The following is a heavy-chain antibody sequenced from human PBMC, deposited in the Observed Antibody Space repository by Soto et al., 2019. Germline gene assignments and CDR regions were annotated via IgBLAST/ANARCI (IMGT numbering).Heavy chain of an antibody. CDR2: ISGSGGST. V-gene: IGHV3-23*01. D-gene: IGHD2-2*01. CDR1: GFTFSSYA. Sequence: GGSLRLSCAASGFTFSSYAMSWVRQAPGKGLEWVSAISGSGGSTYYADSVKGRFTISRDNSKNTLYLQMNSLRAEDTAVYYCAKPYCSSTSCYRGYFDYWGQGTLVTVSS. J-gene: IGHJ4*02. CDR3: AKPYCSSTSCYRGYFDY.